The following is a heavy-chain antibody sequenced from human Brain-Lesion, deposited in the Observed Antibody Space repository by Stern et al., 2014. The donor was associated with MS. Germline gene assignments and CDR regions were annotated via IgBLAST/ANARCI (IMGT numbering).Heavy chain of an antibody. J-gene: IGHJ6*02. CDR2: ISWNSLTL. V-gene: IGHV3-9*01. CDR3: ARGRGVFYCYYAMDV. D-gene: IGHD3-10*01. Sequence: VQLMQSGGDLVQPGTSLRLSCVASGFSFADYAMHWVRQAPGKGLEWVAGISWNSLTLGYADSVKGRFTISRDNAENSLYLQINSLRPEDTALDYWARGRGVFYCYYAMDVWGQGTTVTVSS. CDR1: GFSFADYA.